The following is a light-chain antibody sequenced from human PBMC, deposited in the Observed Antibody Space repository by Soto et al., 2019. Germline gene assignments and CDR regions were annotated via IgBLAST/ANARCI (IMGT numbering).Light chain of an antibody. CDR2: KAS. Sequence: DIQMTQSPSTLSASVGDRVTITCRASQSISDWLAWYQQKPGKAPNLLIYKASSLESGVPSRFSGSGSGTEFTLTISSVQPDDFAAYYCQQYKIDPYTFGQGTKLEIK. V-gene: IGKV1-5*03. J-gene: IGKJ2*01. CDR3: QQYKIDPYT. CDR1: QSISDW.